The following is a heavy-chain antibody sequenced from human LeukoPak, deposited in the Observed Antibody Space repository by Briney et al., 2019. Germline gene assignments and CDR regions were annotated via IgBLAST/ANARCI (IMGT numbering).Heavy chain of an antibody. CDR3: ARANYRVVVPAAIDY. J-gene: IGHJ4*02. CDR1: GFTFSSYW. CDR2: IKQDGSEK. Sequence: GGSLRLSCAASGFTFSSYWMSWVRQAPGKGLEWVANIKQDGSEKYYVDSVKGRFTISRDNAKNSLYLQMNSLRAEDTAVYYCARANYRVVVPAAIDYWDQGTLVTVSS. V-gene: IGHV3-7*01. D-gene: IGHD2-2*01.